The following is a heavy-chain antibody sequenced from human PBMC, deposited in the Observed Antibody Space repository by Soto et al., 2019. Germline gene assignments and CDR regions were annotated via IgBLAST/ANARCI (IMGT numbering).Heavy chain of an antibody. J-gene: IGHJ5*02. CDR3: ARRLVPHKASPFDP. Sequence: SVKVSCKASGGTFSSYAISWARQAPGQGLEWMGGIIPIFGTANYAQKFQGRGTITADESTSTVYMELSSLRSEDTAVYYCARRLVPHKASPFDPWGQGTLVTVSS. CDR1: GGTFSSYA. CDR2: IIPIFGTA. D-gene: IGHD2-2*01. V-gene: IGHV1-69*13.